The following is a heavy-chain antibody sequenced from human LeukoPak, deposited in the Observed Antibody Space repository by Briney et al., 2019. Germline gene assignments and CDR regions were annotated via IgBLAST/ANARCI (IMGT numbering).Heavy chain of an antibody. J-gene: IGHJ5*02. Sequence: ASVKVSCKASGYTFTGYYMHWVRQAPGQGLEWMGLINPNSGGTNYAQKFQGRVTMTRDTSISTAYMELSRLRSDDTAVYYCARDRVGGSYYLGYSFDPWGQGTLVLVSS. V-gene: IGHV1-2*02. D-gene: IGHD1-26*01. CDR3: ARDRVGGSYYLGYSFDP. CDR2: INPNSGGT. CDR1: GYTFTGYY.